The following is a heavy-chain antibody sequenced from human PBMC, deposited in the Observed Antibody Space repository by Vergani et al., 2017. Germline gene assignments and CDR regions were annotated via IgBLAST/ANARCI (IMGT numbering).Heavy chain of an antibody. CDR3: VKDAGSYENFFDS. CDR2: LTGGGGST. V-gene: IGHV3-23*01. CDR1: GFTFSTYA. Sequence: EVQLLESGGSLKQPGGSVRLSCAASGFTFSTYAMHWVRQAPGKGLEWVSALTGGGGSTYYADSFKGRFIISRDNSRATLYLQMNSLRPEDTATYYCVKDAGSYENFFDSWGQGTLVTASS. J-gene: IGHJ4*02. D-gene: IGHD1-26*01.